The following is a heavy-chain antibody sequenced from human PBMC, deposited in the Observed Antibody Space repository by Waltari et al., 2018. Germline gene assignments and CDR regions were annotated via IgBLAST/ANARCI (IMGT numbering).Heavy chain of an antibody. CDR3: ARVGFFGVVTRNRYYFDY. CDR1: GGTFSSYA. J-gene: IGHJ4*02. V-gene: IGHV1-69*12. Sequence: QVQLVQSGAEVKKPGSSVKVSCKASGGTFSSYAISWVRQAPGQGLEWMGGITPIFGTANNAQKFQGRVTITADESTTTAYMELSSLRSEDTAVYYCARVGFFGVVTRNRYYFDYWGQGTLVTVSS. D-gene: IGHD3-3*01. CDR2: ITPIFGTA.